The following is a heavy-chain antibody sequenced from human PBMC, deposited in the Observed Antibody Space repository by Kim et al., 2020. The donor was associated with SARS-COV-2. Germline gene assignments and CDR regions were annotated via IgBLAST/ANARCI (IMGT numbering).Heavy chain of an antibody. CDR3: ARDDDSVIDY. CDR1: GFTFSSYA. J-gene: IGHJ4*02. D-gene: IGHD2-21*02. CDR2: ISYDGSNK. Sequence: GGSLRLSCAASGFTFSSYAMHWVRQAPGKGLEWVAVISYDGSNKYYADSVKGRFTISRDNSKNTLYLQMNSLRAEDTAVYYCARDDDSVIDYWGQGTLVTVSS. V-gene: IGHV3-30-3*01.